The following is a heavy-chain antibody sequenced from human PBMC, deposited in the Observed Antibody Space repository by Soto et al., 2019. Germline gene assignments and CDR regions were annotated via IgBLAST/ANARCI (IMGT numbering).Heavy chain of an antibody. CDR2: IYPGDSDT. V-gene: IGHV5-51*01. CDR1: GYSFTSYW. CDR3: ARSVVVVAATNYYYYYYMDV. J-gene: IGHJ6*03. Sequence: PGESLKISCKCSGYSFTSYWIGWVRQMPGKGLEWMGIIYPGDSDTRYSPSFQGQVTISADKSISTAYLQWSSLKASDTAMYYCARSVVVVAATNYYYYYYMDVWGKGTTVTVSS. D-gene: IGHD2-15*01.